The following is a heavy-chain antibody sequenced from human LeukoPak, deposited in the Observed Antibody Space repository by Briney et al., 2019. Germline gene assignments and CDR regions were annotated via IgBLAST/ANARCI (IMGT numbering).Heavy chain of an antibody. Sequence: GGSLRLSCAASGFTFSSYAMHWVRQAPGKGLEYVSAISSSGGSTYYANSVKGRFTISRDNSKNTLYLQMGSLRAEDMAVYYCARGHNILAVAKGYFDYWGQGTLVTVSS. CDR1: GFTFSSYA. CDR3: ARGHNILAVAKGYFDY. V-gene: IGHV3-64*01. CDR2: ISSSGGST. J-gene: IGHJ4*02. D-gene: IGHD6-19*01.